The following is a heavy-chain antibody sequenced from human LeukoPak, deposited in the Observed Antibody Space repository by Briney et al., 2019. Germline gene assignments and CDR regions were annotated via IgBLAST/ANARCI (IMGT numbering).Heavy chain of an antibody. J-gene: IGHJ4*02. CDR1: GFMFEDYG. V-gene: IGHV3-9*01. CDR2: ISWNSNTR. CDR3: ARDQEAFDY. Sequence: GGSLRLSCVASGFMFEDYGMHWVRQVPGKGLEWVSGISWNSNTRVYAESVKGRFTISRDNAKHSLDLQMISLRAEDTAVYYCARDQEAFDYWGQGTLVTVSS.